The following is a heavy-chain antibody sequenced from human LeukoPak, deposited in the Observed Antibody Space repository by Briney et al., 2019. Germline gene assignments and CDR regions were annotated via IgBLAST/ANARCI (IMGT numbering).Heavy chain of an antibody. J-gene: IGHJ4*02. V-gene: IGHV4-39*07. CDR2: IYYSGST. D-gene: IGHD1-14*01. CDR1: GGSISSSSYY. CDR3: ARGVRGGRITDILDY. Sequence: SETLSLTCTVSGGSISSSSYYWGWIRQPPGKGLEWIGSIYYSGSTYYNPSLKSRVTISVDTSKNQFSLKLSSVTAADTAVYYCARGVRGGRITDILDYWGQGTLVTVSS.